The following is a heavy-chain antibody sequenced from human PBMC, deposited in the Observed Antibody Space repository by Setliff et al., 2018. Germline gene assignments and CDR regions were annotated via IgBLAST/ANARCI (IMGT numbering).Heavy chain of an antibody. Sequence: GASVKVSCKASGYTFTNYGVSWVRQAPGQGLEWMGWISGYNGKTNYAQKVQGRVSMTTHTSTSTAYMEMSSLRSEDTAVYYCAREFGITASVENYYYYMDVWGKGTTVTVSS. CDR2: ISGYNGKT. CDR3: AREFGITASVENYYYYMDV. J-gene: IGHJ6*03. CDR1: GYTFTNYG. D-gene: IGHD1-20*01. V-gene: IGHV1-18*01.